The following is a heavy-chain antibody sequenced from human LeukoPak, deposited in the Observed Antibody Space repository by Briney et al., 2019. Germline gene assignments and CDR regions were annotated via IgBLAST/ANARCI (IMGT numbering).Heavy chain of an antibody. CDR2: IKQGGSEK. Sequence: PGGSLRLSCAASGFTFSKYWMTGVPQAPGKGLGWVADIKQGGSEKLYVNSVRGGFTISRDNAKMSLFLQMNSLRAEDTAVYYCARDNGVVHGVYYMDVWGKGTTVTVS. D-gene: IGHD3-3*01. CDR3: ARDNGVVHGVYYMDV. CDR1: GFTFSKYW. J-gene: IGHJ6*03. V-gene: IGHV3-7*01.